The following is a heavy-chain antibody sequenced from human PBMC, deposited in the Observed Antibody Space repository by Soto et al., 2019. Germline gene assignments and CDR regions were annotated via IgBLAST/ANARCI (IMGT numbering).Heavy chain of an antibody. CDR1: GFTFRSYE. J-gene: IGHJ4*02. Sequence: PGGSVRLSCAASGFTFRSYEMNWVRQAPGKTLEWVSYISSAGDSSYYADSVKSRFTISRDNAKNSLYLQMNSLRVEDTAVYYCARVYCSTTTCHVQAFDSWGQGTLVTVSS. CDR2: ISSAGDSS. D-gene: IGHD2-2*01. V-gene: IGHV3-48*03. CDR3: ARVYCSTTTCHVQAFDS.